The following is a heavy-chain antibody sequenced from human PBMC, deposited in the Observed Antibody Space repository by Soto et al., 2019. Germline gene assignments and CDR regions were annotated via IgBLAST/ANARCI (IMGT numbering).Heavy chain of an antibody. CDR2: IYYSGST. Sequence: QVQLQESGPGLVKPSETLSLTCTVSGGSISSYYWSWIRQPPGKGLEWIGYIYYSGSTNYNPSLKSRVTISVDTSKNQFSLKLSSVTAADTGVYYCASEYCSGGSCEWYDAFDIWGQGTMVTVSS. D-gene: IGHD2-15*01. CDR1: GGSISSYY. J-gene: IGHJ3*02. CDR3: ASEYCSGGSCEWYDAFDI. V-gene: IGHV4-59*01.